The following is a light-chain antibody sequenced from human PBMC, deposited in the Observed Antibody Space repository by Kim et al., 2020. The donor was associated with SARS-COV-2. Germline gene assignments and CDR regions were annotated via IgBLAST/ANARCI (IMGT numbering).Light chain of an antibody. J-gene: IGLJ2*01. CDR3: NSRDNSGDHVV. Sequence: SSELTQAPAVSVALGQTVRITCQGDSLKTYYATWYQQKPGQAPIVVISGKNNRPSGIPDRFSGSSSGNTASLTVTGAKAVDEADYYCNSRDNSGDHVVFGGGTQRTVL. CDR2: GKN. V-gene: IGLV3-19*01. CDR1: SLKTYY.